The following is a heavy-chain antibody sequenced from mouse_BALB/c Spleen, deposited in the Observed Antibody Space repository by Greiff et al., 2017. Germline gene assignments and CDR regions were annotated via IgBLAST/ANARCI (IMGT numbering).Heavy chain of an antibody. CDR1: GFSLTGYG. V-gene: IGHV2-6-7*01. D-gene: IGHD2-10*02. CDR2: IWGDGST. J-gene: IGHJ4*01. CDR3: ARDRPSWYGNNYYAMDY. Sequence: QVQLQQSGPGLVAPSQSLSITCTVSGFSLTGYGVNWVRQPPGKGLEWLGMIWGDGSTDYNSALKSRLSISKDNSKSQVFLKMNSLQTDDTARYYCARDRPSWYGNNYYAMDYWGQGTSVTVSS.